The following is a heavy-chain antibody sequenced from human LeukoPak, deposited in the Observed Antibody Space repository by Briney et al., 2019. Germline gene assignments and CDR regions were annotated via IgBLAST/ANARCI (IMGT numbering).Heavy chain of an antibody. CDR3: ARDPYSGSYGADYYYYMDV. V-gene: IGHV3-21*01. CDR2: ITSGSGHI. J-gene: IGHJ6*03. D-gene: IGHD1-26*01. CDR1: GFTFSSYN. Sequence: GGSLRLSCAASGFTFSSYNMNWVRQTPGQGLEWVSSITSGSGHIYYADSVKGRFTISRDSAKSSLYLQMNSLRAEDTAVYYCARDPYSGSYGADYYYYMDVWGKGTTVTISS.